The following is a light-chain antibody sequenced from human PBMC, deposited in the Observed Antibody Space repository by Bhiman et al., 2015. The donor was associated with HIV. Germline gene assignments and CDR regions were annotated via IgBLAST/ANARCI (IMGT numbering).Light chain of an antibody. J-gene: IGLJ2*01. Sequence: QSALTQPASVSGSPGQSITISCTGTSSDIGSYSFVSWYQQHPGKAPKLMIYDVSKRTSGVSNRFSGSKSGNTASLTISGLQAEDEADYYCCSYAGSRVFGGGTKLTVL. CDR2: DVS. CDR3: CSYAGSRV. V-gene: IGLV2-23*02. CDR1: SSDIGSYSF.